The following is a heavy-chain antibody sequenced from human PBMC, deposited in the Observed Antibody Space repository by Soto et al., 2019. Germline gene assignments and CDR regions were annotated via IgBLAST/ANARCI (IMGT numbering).Heavy chain of an antibody. CDR2: FYHSGCT. Sequence: QLQLQESGPGLVKPSQTLSLTCAVSGGSLISATYYWSWIRQQPGKVLEWIGYFYHSGCTYYKPSLRSRVTISLDTSKNHFSLNLRSVTDADTAIYYCAREETGNDALDIWGQGTLVTVSS. D-gene: IGHD1-1*01. CDR1: GGSLISATYY. CDR3: AREETGNDALDI. J-gene: IGHJ3*02. V-gene: IGHV4-31*11.